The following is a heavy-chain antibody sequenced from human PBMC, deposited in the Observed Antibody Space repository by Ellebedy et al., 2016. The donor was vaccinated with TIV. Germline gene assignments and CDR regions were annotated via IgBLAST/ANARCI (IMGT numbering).Heavy chain of an antibody. CDR1: GYTFTGYY. Sequence: ASVKVSCKASGYTFTGYYMHWVRQAPGQGLEWMGWINPNSGGTNYAQKFQGRVTMTRDTSISTAYMELSRLRSDDTAVDYCARGEAVAAPIDWYFDLWGRGTLVTVSS. J-gene: IGHJ2*01. CDR2: INPNSGGT. V-gene: IGHV1-2*02. CDR3: ARGEAVAAPIDWYFDL. D-gene: IGHD6-19*01.